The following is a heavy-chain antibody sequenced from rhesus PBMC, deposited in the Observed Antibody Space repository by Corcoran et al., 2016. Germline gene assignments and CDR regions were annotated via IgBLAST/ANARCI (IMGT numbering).Heavy chain of an antibody. CDR3: AKTGSGWYLGYGLDS. CDR2: VNSGGDST. V-gene: IGHV3-103*01. CDR1: GFTFSSYA. J-gene: IGHJ6*01. D-gene: IGHD6-31*01. Sequence: GFTFSSYAMQWVRQAPGTGLEWISAVNSGGDSTYYADSVKGRSTISRDYSKNTLSLQMNSLRAEDTAVYYCAKTGSGWYLGYGLDSWGQGVVVTVFS.